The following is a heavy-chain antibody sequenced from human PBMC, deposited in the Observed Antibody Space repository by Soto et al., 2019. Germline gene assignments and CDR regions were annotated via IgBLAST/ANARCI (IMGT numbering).Heavy chain of an antibody. CDR3: ASRKKTTDAFDI. CDR2: IYPGDSDT. Sequence: PGESLKISCKASGYSFTPFWIGWVRQMPGKGLEWMGFIYPGDSDTRYSPSFQDQVTISADKSISTAYLQWSSLKASDTAIYYCASRKKTTDAFDIWGQGTMVTVPS. J-gene: IGHJ3*02. CDR1: GYSFTPFW. V-gene: IGHV5-51*01. D-gene: IGHD1-1*01.